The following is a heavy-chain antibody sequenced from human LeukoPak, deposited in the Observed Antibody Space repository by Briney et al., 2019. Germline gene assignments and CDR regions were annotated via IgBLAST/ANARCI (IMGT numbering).Heavy chain of an antibody. Sequence: GASVKVSCKASGYTFTGYYMHWARQAPGQGLEWMGWINPNSGGTNYAQKFQGWVTMTRDTSISTAYMELSRLRSDDTAVYYCARGVDVDPYYFDYWGQGTLVTVSS. CDR3: ARGVDVDPYYFDY. J-gene: IGHJ4*02. CDR1: GYTFTGYY. CDR2: INPNSGGT. V-gene: IGHV1-2*04. D-gene: IGHD2-15*01.